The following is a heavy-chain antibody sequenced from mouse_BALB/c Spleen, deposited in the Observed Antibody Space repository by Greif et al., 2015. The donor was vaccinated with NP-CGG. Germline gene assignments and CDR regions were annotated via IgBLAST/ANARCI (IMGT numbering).Heavy chain of an antibody. D-gene: IGHD2-3*01. V-gene: IGHV3-8*02. Sequence: VQLKQSGPSLVKPSQTLSLTCSVTGDSITSGYWNWIRKFPGNKLEYMGYISYSGSTYYNPSLKSRISITRDTSKNQYYLQLNSVTTEDTATYYCARWLLREYYFDYWGQGTTLTVSS. CDR1: GDSITSGY. CDR2: ISYSGST. J-gene: IGHJ2*01. CDR3: ARWLLREYYFDY.